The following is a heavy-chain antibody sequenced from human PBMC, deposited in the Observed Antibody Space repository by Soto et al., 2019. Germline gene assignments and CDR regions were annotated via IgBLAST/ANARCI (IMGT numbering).Heavy chain of an antibody. J-gene: IGHJ4*02. D-gene: IGHD5-18*01. Sequence: EVQLLESGGGLVQPGGSLRLSCAASGFTFSTYAMSWVRQAPGKGLEWVSTIDNSGGITYYEDSVKGRFTISRDNSKNTLYLQMNSLRAEDTAVYYCAKGGYNYGFLFDCWGQGTLVTVSS. CDR2: IDNSGGIT. V-gene: IGHV3-23*05. CDR3: AKGGYNYGFLFDC. CDR1: GFTFSTYA.